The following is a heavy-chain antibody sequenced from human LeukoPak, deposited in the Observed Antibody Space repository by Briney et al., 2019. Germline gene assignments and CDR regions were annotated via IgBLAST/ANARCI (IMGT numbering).Heavy chain of an antibody. Sequence: SETLSLTCTVSDYSISSFYYWGWIRQPPGKGLEWIGSIYHSGRTYYNPSLKSRVTISVDTSKNHFSLKLSSVTAADTAVYYCAREGARWEPSFSAFDIWGQGTMVTVSS. CDR1: DYSISSFYY. CDR2: IYHSGRT. V-gene: IGHV4-38-2*02. CDR3: AREGARWEPSFSAFDI. J-gene: IGHJ3*02. D-gene: IGHD1-26*01.